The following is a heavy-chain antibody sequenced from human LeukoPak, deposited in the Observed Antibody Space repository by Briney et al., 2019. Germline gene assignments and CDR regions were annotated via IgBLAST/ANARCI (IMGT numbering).Heavy chain of an antibody. Sequence: PGGSLRLSVPASGFISSSYAWSWVRQAPGKGLEWVSTISGSGASTYYADSAKGRFAISRNNSKNTLYPQMNSLRAEDTAVYYCENYRSCSNDKCHCDFDYWGQGTLVTVSS. V-gene: IGHV3-23*01. D-gene: IGHD2-8*01. CDR3: ENYRSCSNDKCHCDFDY. CDR2: ISGSGAST. J-gene: IGHJ4*02. CDR1: GFISSSYA.